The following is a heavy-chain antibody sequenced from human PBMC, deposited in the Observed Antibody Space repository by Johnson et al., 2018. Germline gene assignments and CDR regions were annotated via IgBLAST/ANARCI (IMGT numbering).Heavy chain of an antibody. D-gene: IGHD3-10*01. CDR3: ATGAISGVIYREFFQH. V-gene: IGHV3-30*03. Sequence: QVQLVEYGGGVVQPGRSLRLSCSASGFSFSNYVMHWVRQAPGKGLEWVAVTSNDEGIKYYVDSVKGRFTISRDNSKGTLYLQINSLRAEDTAVYYCATGAISGVIYREFFQHWGQGTLVTVSS. CDR1: GFSFSNYV. J-gene: IGHJ1*01. CDR2: TSNDEGIK.